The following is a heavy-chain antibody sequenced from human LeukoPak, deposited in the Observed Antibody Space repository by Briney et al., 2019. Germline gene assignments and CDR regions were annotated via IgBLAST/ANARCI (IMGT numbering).Heavy chain of an antibody. Sequence: PGESLKISCKGSGNNFNSYWIGWVRQMPGKGLEWMGIIYPGDSDTRYSPSFQGQVTISADKSISTAYLQWSSLKASDTAMYYCATHLTRGSYGMTLSPSALDYWGQGTLVTVSS. D-gene: IGHD5-18*01. V-gene: IGHV5-51*01. J-gene: IGHJ4*02. CDR3: ATHLTRGSYGMTLSPSALDY. CDR2: IYPGDSDT. CDR1: GNNFNSYW.